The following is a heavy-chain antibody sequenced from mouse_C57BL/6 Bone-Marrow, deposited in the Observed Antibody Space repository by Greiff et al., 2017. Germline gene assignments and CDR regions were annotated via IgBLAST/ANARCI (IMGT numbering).Heavy chain of an antibody. CDR1: GFTFSSYA. CDR3: ARDRVYYGSSFWFAY. D-gene: IGHD1-1*01. V-gene: IGHV5-4*01. Sequence: VMLVESGGGLVKPGGSLKLSCAASGFTFSSYAMSWVRQTPEKRLEWVATISDGGSYTYYPDNVKGRFTISRDNAKNNLYLQMSHLKSEDTAMYYCARDRVYYGSSFWFAYWGQGTLVTVSA. J-gene: IGHJ3*01. CDR2: ISDGGSYT.